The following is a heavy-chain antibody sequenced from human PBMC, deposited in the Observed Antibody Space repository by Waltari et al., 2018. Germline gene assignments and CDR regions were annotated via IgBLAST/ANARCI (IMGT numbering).Heavy chain of an antibody. V-gene: IGHV1-46*01. D-gene: IGHD3-10*01. Sequence: QVQLVQSGAEVKKPGASVKVSCKASGYTFTSYYMHWVRQAPGQGLEWMGIINPSGGSTSYAQKFQGRVTMTRDTSTSTVYMELSSLRSEDTAVYYCARQTAPGYYGSGSYYRYWGQGTLVTVSS. CDR1: GYTFTSYY. CDR2: INPSGGST. J-gene: IGHJ4*02. CDR3: ARQTAPGYYGSGSYYRY.